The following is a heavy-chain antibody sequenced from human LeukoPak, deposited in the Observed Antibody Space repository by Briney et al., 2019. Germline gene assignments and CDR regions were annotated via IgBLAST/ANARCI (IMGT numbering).Heavy chain of an antibody. D-gene: IGHD6-13*01. CDR1: GGSISSSSYY. J-gene: IGHJ4*02. Sequence: SETLSLTCTVSGGSISSSSYYWGWIRQPPGKGLEWIGSIYYSGSAYYNPSLKSRVTISVDTSKNQFSLKLSSVTAADTAVYYCARSIGGLAAASPYYFDYWGQGTLVTVSS. CDR2: IYYSGSA. CDR3: ARSIGGLAAASPYYFDY. V-gene: IGHV4-39*07.